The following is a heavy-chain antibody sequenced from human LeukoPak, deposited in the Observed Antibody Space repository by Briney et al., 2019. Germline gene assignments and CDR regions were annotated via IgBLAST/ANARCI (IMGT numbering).Heavy chain of an antibody. CDR2: FDPEDGET. D-gene: IGHD6-19*01. CDR3: ATEKTYSSGWYDDAFDI. V-gene: IGHV1-24*01. Sequence: ASVKVSCKVSGYTLTELSMHWVRQAPGKGLEWMGGFDPEDGETIYAQKFQGRVTMTEDTSTDTAYMELSSLRSEDTAVYYCATEKTYSSGWYDDAFDIWGQGTMVTVSS. CDR1: GYTLTELS. J-gene: IGHJ3*02.